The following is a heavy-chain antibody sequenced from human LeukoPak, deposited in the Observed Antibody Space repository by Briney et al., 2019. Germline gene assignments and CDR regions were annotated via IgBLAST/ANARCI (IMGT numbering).Heavy chain of an antibody. CDR2: IYSGGST. CDR3: AKDQEDKYYYDSSGYDY. CDR1: GFTVSSNY. Sequence: GGSLRLSCAASGFTVSSNYMSWVRQAPGKGLEWVSVIYSGGSTYYADSVKGRFTISRDNSKNTLYLQMNSLRAEDTAVYHCAKDQEDKYYYDSSGYDYWGQGTLVTVSS. D-gene: IGHD3-22*01. V-gene: IGHV3-53*01. J-gene: IGHJ4*02.